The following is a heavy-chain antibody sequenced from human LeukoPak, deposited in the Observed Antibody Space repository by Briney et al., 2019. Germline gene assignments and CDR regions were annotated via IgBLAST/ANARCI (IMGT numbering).Heavy chain of an antibody. D-gene: IGHD3-10*02. CDR2: VSPPGGGT. CDR3: AELGITMIGGV. Sequence: GGTLRLSCAASGFTFSIHGMNWVRQAPEKGLEWLSGVSPPGGGTYYADSVKGRFTISRDNAKNSLYLQMNSLRAEDTAVYYCAELGITMIGGVWGKGTTVTISS. V-gene: IGHV3-21*01. CDR1: GFTFSIHG. J-gene: IGHJ6*04.